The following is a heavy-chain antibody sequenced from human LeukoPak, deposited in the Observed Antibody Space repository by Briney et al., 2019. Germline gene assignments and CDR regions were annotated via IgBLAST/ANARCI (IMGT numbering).Heavy chain of an antibody. CDR2: IYSGGST. D-gene: IGHD3-10*01. CDR1: GFTVSSNY. V-gene: IGHV3-53*01. CDR3: ARALFGELLYHNWFDP. J-gene: IGHJ5*02. Sequence: PGGSLRLSCAASGFTVSSNYMSWVRQAPGKGLEWVSVIYSGGSTYYADSVKGRFTISRDNPKNTLYLQMNSLRAEDTAVYYCARALFGELLYHNWFDPWGQGTLVTVSS.